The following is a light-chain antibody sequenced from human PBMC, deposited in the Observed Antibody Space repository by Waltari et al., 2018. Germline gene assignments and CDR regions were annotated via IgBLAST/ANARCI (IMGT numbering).Light chain of an antibody. CDR1: SSNIGSNY. CDR2: CNS. J-gene: IGLJ3*02. CDR3: QSYDSSLSGSV. Sequence: QSVLTQPPSASGTPGQRVTISCSGRSSNIGSNYVYWNQQIPGTAPKPLLYCNSNRPSGVPDRFSGSKSGTSASLAITGLQADDEADYYCQSYDSSLSGSVFGGGTKLTVL. V-gene: IGLV1-40*01.